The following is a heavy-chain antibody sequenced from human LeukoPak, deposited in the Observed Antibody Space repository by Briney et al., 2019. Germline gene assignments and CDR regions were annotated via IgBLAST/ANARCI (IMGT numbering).Heavy chain of an antibody. J-gene: IGHJ4*02. V-gene: IGHV3-48*02. Sequence: GGSLRLSCAASGFTFSSYAMSWVRQAPGKGLEWVSHITASGTAMFYADSVKGRFTISRDNAKNSLYLQMNSLRDEDTAVYYCASSGSYRFDYWGQGTLVTVSS. D-gene: IGHD1-26*01. CDR1: GFTFSSYA. CDR2: ITASGTAM. CDR3: ASSGSYRFDY.